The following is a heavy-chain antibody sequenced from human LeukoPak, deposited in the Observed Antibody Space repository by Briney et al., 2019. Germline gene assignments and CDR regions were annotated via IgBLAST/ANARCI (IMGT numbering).Heavy chain of an antibody. V-gene: IGHV1-18*01. CDR2: ISAYNGNT. CDR3: ARASITMVRGVIRAAMVP. D-gene: IGHD3-10*01. CDR1: GYTFTSYG. J-gene: IGHJ5*02. Sequence: ASVKVSCKASGYTFTSYGISWVRQAPGQGLEWMGWISAYNGNTNYAQKLQGRVTMTRDTSISTAYMELSRLRSDDTAVYYCARASITMVRGVIRAAMVPWGQGTLVTVSS.